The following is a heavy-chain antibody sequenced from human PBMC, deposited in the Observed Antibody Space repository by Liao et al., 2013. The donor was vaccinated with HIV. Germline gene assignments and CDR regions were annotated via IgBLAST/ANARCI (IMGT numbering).Heavy chain of an antibody. Sequence: QVQLQQWGTGLLKPSETLSLTCAVYNGSFSGFYWSWIRQSPGKGLEWIGEINHSENTNYNPSLQSRVFLSVDTSVNQFSLKLTSVTVADTAVYYCARAPMIKDDYYYFYMDVWGEGTXVTVAS. CDR1: NGSFSGFY. CDR3: ARAPMIKDDYYYFYMDV. CDR2: INHSENT. D-gene: IGHD3-22*01. J-gene: IGHJ6*03. V-gene: IGHV4-34*02.